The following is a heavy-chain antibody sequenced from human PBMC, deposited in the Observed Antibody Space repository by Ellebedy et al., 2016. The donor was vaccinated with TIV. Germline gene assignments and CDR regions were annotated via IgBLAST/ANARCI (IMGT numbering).Heavy chain of an antibody. V-gene: IGHV3-30-3*01. CDR1: GFIFGSYA. CDR2: ISYDGSNK. Sequence: GESLKISXAASGFIFGSYAMHWVRQAPGKGLEWVAVISYDGSNKYYADSVKGRFTISRDNSKNTLYLQMNSLRAEDTAVYYCARDRVHYAHFDYWGQGTLVTVSS. D-gene: IGHD4-17*01. J-gene: IGHJ4*02. CDR3: ARDRVHYAHFDY.